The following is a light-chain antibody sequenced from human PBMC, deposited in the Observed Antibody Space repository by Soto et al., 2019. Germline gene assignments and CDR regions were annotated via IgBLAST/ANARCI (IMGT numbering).Light chain of an antibody. CDR2: YVS. CDR1: QSISSY. V-gene: IGKV1-39*01. Sequence: DIQMTQSPSSLSASVGDRVTITCRASQSISSYLNWYQQKPGKAPKLLIYYVSSLQSGVPSRFSGSGSGTDFTLTISSPQPEDFATYYCQQSYSTPFTFGPGTKVDIK. CDR3: QQSYSTPFT. J-gene: IGKJ3*01.